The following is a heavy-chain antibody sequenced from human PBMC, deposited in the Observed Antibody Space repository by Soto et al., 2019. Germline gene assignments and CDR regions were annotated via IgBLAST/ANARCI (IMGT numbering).Heavy chain of an antibody. CDR3: AKEWVFDCSGWSFDY. V-gene: IGHV3-30*18. Sequence: QVQLVESGGGVVQPGRSLRLSCAASGFTFSSYGMHWVRQAPGKGLEWVAVISYDGSNKYYADSVKGRFTISRDNSKNTLDLQMNTLGAEDTAGYYCAKEWVFDCSGWSFDYWGQGTLVTVSS. CDR1: GFTFSSYG. D-gene: IGHD2-15*01. J-gene: IGHJ4*02. CDR2: ISYDGSNK.